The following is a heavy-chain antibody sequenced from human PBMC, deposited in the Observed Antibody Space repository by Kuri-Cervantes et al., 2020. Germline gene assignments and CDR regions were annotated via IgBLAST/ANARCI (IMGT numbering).Heavy chain of an antibody. Sequence: ASVKVSCKASGYTFTSYDINWVRQATGQGLEWMGWMNPNSGITGYAQKFQGRVTMTRNTSISTAYMELSSLRSEDTAVYYCARGGTYSSGWFWPFDPWGQGTLVTVSS. J-gene: IGHJ5*02. V-gene: IGHV1-8*01. CDR3: ARGGTYSSGWFWPFDP. CDR2: MNPNSGIT. D-gene: IGHD6-19*01. CDR1: GYTFTSYD.